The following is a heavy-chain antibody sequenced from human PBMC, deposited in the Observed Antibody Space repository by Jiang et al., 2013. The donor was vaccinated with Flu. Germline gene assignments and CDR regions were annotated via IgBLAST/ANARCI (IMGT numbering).Heavy chain of an antibody. J-gene: IGHJ4*02. CDR3: ARLNGRHCSSTSCYVLAY. Sequence: GAEVKKPGESLKISCKGSGYSFTSYWIGWVRQMPGKGLEWMGIIYPGDSDTRYSPSFQGQVTISADKSISTAYLQWSSLKASDTAMYYCARLNGRHCSSTSCYVLAYWGQGTLVTVSS. CDR2: IYPGDSDT. V-gene: IGHV5-51*01. CDR1: GYSFTSYW. D-gene: IGHD2-2*01.